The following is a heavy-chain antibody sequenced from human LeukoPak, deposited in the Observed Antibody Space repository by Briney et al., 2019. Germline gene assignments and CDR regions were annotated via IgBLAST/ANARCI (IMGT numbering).Heavy chain of an antibody. D-gene: IGHD5-24*01. V-gene: IGHV4-61*01. J-gene: IGHJ4*02. CDR3: ARGARAGYNLEPFDY. CDR2: LYYSGSA. Sequence: SETLSLTCTVSGGSVSSNTYYWSWIRQPPGKGLEWIGYLYYSGSANYNPSLKSRVTISLDTSKNQFSLKLSSVTAADTAVYYCARGARAGYNLEPFDYWGQGTLVTVSS. CDR1: GGSVSSNTYY.